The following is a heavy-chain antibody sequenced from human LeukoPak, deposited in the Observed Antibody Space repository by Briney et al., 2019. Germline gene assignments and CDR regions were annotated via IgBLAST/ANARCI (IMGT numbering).Heavy chain of an antibody. CDR3: ARGYNWNYFDY. Sequence: PGGSLRLSCAASGFTFSSYAMHWVRQAPGKGLEWVAVISYDGSNKYYADSVKGRFTISRDNSKNTLYLQMNSLRAEDTAVYYCARGYNWNYFDYWGQGTLVTVSS. J-gene: IGHJ4*02. D-gene: IGHD1-20*01. V-gene: IGHV3-30*04. CDR2: ISYDGSNK. CDR1: GFTFSSYA.